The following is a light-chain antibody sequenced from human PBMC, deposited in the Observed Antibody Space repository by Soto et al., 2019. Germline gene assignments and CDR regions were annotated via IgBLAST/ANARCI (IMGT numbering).Light chain of an antibody. CDR3: QQRSNWPRT. J-gene: IGKJ1*01. CDR2: DVS. Sequence: IVLTQSPATLSLSPGXRATLSCRASQNISSYLIWYQQKPGQSPRVLIYDVSNRATGIPTRFSGSGSGTDFTLTISSLETEDFAVYYCQQRSNWPRTFGQGTKVDIK. CDR1: QNISSY. V-gene: IGKV3-11*01.